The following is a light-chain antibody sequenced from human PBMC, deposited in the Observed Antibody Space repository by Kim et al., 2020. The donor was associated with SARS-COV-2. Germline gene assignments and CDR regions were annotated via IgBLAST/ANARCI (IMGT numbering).Light chain of an antibody. CDR3: VLYMGSGAWV. J-gene: IGLJ3*02. CDR2: STN. V-gene: IGLV8-61*01. CDR1: SGSVSTSYY. Sequence: QTVVTQEPSFSVSPGGTVTLTCGLSSGSVSTSYYPSWYQQTPGQAPRTLIYSTNTRSSGVPDRFSGSILGNKAALTITGAQADDESDYCCVLYMGSGAWVFGGGTQLTVL.